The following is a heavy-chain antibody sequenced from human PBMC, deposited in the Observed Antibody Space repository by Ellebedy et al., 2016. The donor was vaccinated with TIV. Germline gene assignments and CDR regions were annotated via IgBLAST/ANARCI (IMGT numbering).Heavy chain of an antibody. CDR2: VHYSGST. CDR3: VRGLGYCTNGVCRMDV. J-gene: IGHJ6*02. V-gene: IGHV4-39*07. D-gene: IGHD2-8*01. CDR1: GGSVSSSTYY. Sequence: MPSETLSLTCTVSGGSVSSSTYYWGWVRQPPGKGLEWLGSVHYSGSTYYNPSPGSRVTILADTSKNQFSLNLTSVTAADTAVYYCVRGLGYCTNGVCRMDVWGQGTTVTVSS.